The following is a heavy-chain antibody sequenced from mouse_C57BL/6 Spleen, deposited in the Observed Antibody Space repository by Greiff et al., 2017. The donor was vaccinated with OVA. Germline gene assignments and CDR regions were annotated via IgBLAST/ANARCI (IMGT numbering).Heavy chain of an antibody. Sequence: QVQLQQPGAELVKPGASVKLSCKASGYTFTSYWMHWVKQRPGQGLEWIGMIHPNSGSTNYNEKFKSKATLTVDKSSSTAYMQLSSLTSEDSAVYYCAREGGSRGCFDVWGTGTTVTVSS. D-gene: IGHD1-1*01. CDR1: GYTFTSYW. CDR2: IHPNSGST. CDR3: AREGGSRGCFDV. V-gene: IGHV1-64*01. J-gene: IGHJ1*03.